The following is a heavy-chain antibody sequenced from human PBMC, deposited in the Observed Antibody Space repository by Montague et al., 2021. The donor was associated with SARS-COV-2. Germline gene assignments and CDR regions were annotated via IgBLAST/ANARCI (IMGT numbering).Heavy chain of an antibody. J-gene: IGHJ4*03. V-gene: IGHV4-34*01. D-gene: IGHD2-8*01. CDR2: INHSGTT. Sequence: SETLSLTCAVCRGSVKSYYWTWIRQAPGKGLAWIGEINHSGTTNYNPSLKSRVTMSIDASKRQFSLRLNSVSAADTAVYFCARGRPVQGSIRHFGSVSSGVLELWGPGSLVIVS. CDR1: RGSVKSYY. CDR3: ARGRPVQGSIRHFGSVSSGVLEL.